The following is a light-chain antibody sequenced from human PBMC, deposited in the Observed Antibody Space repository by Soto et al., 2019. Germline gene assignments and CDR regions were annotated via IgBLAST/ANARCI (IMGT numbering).Light chain of an antibody. Sequence: EIVLTQSPGTPSLPPGERASLPFRASQGVSSSYLAWYQQTPGQAPRLLNDGVTSRATGIPDRFSGSGSGTYFSLTISRLEPEDFAVYYCQQYDTFGRGTKVESK. CDR1: QGVSSSY. V-gene: IGKV3-20*01. CDR3: QQYDT. CDR2: GVT. J-gene: IGKJ1*01.